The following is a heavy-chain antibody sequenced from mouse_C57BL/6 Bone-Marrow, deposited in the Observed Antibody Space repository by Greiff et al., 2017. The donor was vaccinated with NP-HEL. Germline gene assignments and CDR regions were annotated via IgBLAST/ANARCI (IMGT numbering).Heavy chain of an antibody. CDR2: IDPENGDT. Sequence: EVQLQQSGAELVRPGASVKLSCTASGFNIKDDYMHWVKQRPEQGLEWIGWIDPENGDTEYASKFQGKATITADTSSNTAYLQLSSLTSEDTAVYYCTQLYDYVWFAYWGQGTLVTVSA. D-gene: IGHD2-4*01. CDR3: TQLYDYVWFAY. J-gene: IGHJ3*01. CDR1: GFNIKDDY. V-gene: IGHV14-4*01.